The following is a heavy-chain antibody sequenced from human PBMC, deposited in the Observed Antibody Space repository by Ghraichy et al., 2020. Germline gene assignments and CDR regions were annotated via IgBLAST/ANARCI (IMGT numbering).Heavy chain of an antibody. CDR1: GFTFSSYA. CDR2: ISGSGGST. Sequence: GESLNISCAASGFTFSSYAMSWVRQAPGKGLEWVSAISGSGGSTYYADSVKGRFTISRDNSKNTLYLQMNSLRAEDTAVYYCAKDQTYYDFWRVGDYMDVWGKGTTVTVSS. D-gene: IGHD3-3*01. CDR3: AKDQTYYDFWRVGDYMDV. V-gene: IGHV3-23*01. J-gene: IGHJ6*03.